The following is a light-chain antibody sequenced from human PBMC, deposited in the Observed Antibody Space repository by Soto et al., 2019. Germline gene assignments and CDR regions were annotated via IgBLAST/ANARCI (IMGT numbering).Light chain of an antibody. CDR3: LQYNSARLT. V-gene: IGKV1-27*01. J-gene: IGKJ4*01. CDR1: QGISNY. CDR2: AAS. Sequence: DIQMTQSPSSLSASVGDRVTITCRASQGISNYLAWYQQKPGKVPKLLIYAASTLQSGVPSRFSGSGSGADFTLTISSLRPEDVATYYCLQYNSARLTFGGGTKVEIK.